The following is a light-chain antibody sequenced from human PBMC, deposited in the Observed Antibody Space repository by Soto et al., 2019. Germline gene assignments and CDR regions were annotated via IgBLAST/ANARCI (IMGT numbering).Light chain of an antibody. Sequence: EFVLTQSPGTLSLSPGERATLSCRASQTVRNNYLAWYQQKPGQAPRLLIYDASSRATGIPDRFSGGGSGTDFTLTISRLEPEDFAVYYCQQRSNWPSWTFGQGTKVDTK. V-gene: IGKV3D-20*02. CDR2: DAS. J-gene: IGKJ1*01. CDR1: QTVRNNY. CDR3: QQRSNWPSWT.